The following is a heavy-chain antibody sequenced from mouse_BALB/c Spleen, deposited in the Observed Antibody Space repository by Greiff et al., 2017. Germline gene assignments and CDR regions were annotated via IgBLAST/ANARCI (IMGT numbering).Heavy chain of an antibody. CDR2: ISNGGGST. Sequence: EVMLVESGGGLVQPGGSLKLSCAASGFTFSSYTMSWVRQTPEKRLEWVAYISNGGGSTYYPDTVKGRFTISRDNAKNTLYLQMSSLKSEDTAMYYCARRGEDYGAAYWGQGTLVTVSA. CDR3: ARRGEDYGAAY. V-gene: IGHV5-12-2*01. D-gene: IGHD2-4*01. CDR1: GFTFSSYT. J-gene: IGHJ3*01.